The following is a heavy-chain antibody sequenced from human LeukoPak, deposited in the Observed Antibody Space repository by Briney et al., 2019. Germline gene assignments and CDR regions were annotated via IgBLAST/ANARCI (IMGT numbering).Heavy chain of an antibody. D-gene: IGHD6-13*01. CDR3: ARLISSSWYHEVLLGRDY. CDR2: IYYSGST. V-gene: IGHV4-59*04. J-gene: IGHJ4*02. Sequence: SETLSLTCTVSGGSISSYYWSWIRQSPGKGLEWIGYIYYSGSTYYNPSLKSRVTISVDTSKNQFSLKLSSVTAADTAVYYCARLISSSWYHEVLLGRDYWGQGTLVTVSS. CDR1: GGSISSYY.